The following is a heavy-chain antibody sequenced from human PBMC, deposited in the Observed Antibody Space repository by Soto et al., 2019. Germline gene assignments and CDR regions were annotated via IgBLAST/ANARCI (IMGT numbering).Heavy chain of an antibody. CDR3: ARGIATGQLDP. CDR1: GYTFTRYT. Sequence: ASVEVSCKASGYTFTRYTMNWVRQAPGQRLEWMGWINPDNGNTKSSQKFQDRVIITRDTSASTAYMDLSSLRSEDTAVYYCARGIATGQLDPWGQGTLVTVSS. D-gene: IGHD2-15*01. V-gene: IGHV1-3*01. J-gene: IGHJ5*02. CDR2: INPDNGNT.